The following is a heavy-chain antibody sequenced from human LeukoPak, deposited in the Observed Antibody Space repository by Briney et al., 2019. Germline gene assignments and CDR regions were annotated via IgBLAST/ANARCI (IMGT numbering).Heavy chain of an antibody. V-gene: IGHV3-21*01. CDR3: ARGQTTVTADY. J-gene: IGHJ4*02. CDR2: ISSSSSYI. D-gene: IGHD4-11*01. Sequence: SSISSSSSYIYYADSVRGRFTISRDNAKNSLYLQMNSLRAEDTAVYYCARGQTTVTADYWGQGTLVTVSS.